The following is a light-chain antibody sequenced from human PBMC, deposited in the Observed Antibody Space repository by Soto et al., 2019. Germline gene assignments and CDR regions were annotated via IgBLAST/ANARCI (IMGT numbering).Light chain of an antibody. V-gene: IGKV1-39*01. CDR2: VAS. J-gene: IGKJ2*01. CDR1: QSISKY. CDR3: QQSYSLPYT. Sequence: DIQMTQSASSLSASVGDRVTITCRASQSISKYLSWYQQKPGKAPKLLISVASSLQSGVPARFSGSGSGTDFTLTIDSLQPEDFATYHCQQSYSLPYTFGQGTKQDIE.